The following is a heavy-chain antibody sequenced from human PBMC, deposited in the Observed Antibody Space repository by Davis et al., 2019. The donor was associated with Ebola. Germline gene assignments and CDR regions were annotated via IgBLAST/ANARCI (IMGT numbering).Heavy chain of an antibody. V-gene: IGHV4-39*01. Sequence: SETLSLTCTVSGGSISASAYYCGWVRQPPGQGLEWLGSIYHSGSAYYNSSLESRLNISADRSKNQFSLELASVTAADTATYYCASPNARDGFMFLYWGQGILVTVSS. CDR2: IYHSGSA. D-gene: IGHD5-24*01. CDR3: ASPNARDGFMFLY. CDR1: GGSISASAYY. J-gene: IGHJ4*02.